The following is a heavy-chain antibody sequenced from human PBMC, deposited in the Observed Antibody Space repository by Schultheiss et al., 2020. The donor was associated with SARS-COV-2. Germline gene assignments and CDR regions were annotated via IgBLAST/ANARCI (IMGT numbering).Heavy chain of an antibody. CDR2: IYTSGST. Sequence: SETLSLTCSVSGGPISSYYWSWIRQPAGKGLEWIGRIYTSGSTNYNPSLKSRVNISVDTSKNQFPLKLSSVTAADTAVYYCARDRSSGYPDYWGQGTLVTVSS. CDR3: ARDRSSGYPDY. V-gene: IGHV4-4*07. D-gene: IGHD3-22*01. J-gene: IGHJ4*02. CDR1: GGPISSYY.